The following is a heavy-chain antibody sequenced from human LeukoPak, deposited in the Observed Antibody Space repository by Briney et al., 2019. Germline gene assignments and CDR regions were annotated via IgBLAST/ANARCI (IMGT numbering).Heavy chain of an antibody. D-gene: IGHD3-10*01. CDR2: IYYSGST. Sequence: SGGSXXXGDYXXSWIRQPPGKGLEWIGYIYYSGSTYYNPSLKSRVTISVDTSKNQFSLKLSSVTAADTAVYYCARVPTVRGVILFDPWGQGTLVTVSS. V-gene: IGHV4-30-4*01. J-gene: IGHJ5*02. CDR1: GGSXXXGDYX. CDR3: ARVPTVRGVILFDP.